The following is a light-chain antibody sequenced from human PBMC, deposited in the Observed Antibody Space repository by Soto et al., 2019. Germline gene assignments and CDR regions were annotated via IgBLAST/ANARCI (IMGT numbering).Light chain of an antibody. V-gene: IGLV2-14*01. CDR1: NSDDGDYKD. Sequence: QSALTQPASVSGSPGQSITISCTGTNSDDGDYKDVSWYQQHPGKAPKLLIYEVTYRPSGVSNRFSGSKSGNTASLTISGLQADDEADYYCSSYTTSSTVFGTGTKLTVL. CDR2: EVT. CDR3: SSYTTSSTV. J-gene: IGLJ1*01.